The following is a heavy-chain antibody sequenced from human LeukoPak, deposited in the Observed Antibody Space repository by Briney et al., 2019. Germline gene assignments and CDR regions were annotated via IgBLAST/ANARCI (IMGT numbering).Heavy chain of an antibody. CDR3: ARDASFYGSGSYPLDY. CDR1: GYTFTSYY. Sequence: ASVKVSCKASGYTFTSYYMHWVRQAPGQGLEGMGWINPNSGGTNYAQKFQGRVTMTRDTSISTAYMELSRLRSDDTAVYYCARDASFYGSGSYPLDYWGQGTLVTVSS. CDR2: INPNSGGT. D-gene: IGHD3-10*01. J-gene: IGHJ4*02. V-gene: IGHV1-2*02.